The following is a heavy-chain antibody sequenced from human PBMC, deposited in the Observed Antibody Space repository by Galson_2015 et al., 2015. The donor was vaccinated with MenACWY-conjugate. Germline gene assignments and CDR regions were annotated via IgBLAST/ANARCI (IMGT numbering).Heavy chain of an antibody. J-gene: IGHJ4*02. Sequence: SVKVSCKASGFTFSSYGISWVRQAPGQGLEWMGWISAYNGDTKFAQSLQGRVTVTTDTSTGTAYMELRSLRSDDTAVYYCARVAEQHLDYYFDYWGQGTLVTVST. CDR2: ISAYNGDT. CDR3: ARVAEQHLDYYFDY. V-gene: IGHV1-18*01. CDR1: GFTFSSYG. D-gene: IGHD6-13*01.